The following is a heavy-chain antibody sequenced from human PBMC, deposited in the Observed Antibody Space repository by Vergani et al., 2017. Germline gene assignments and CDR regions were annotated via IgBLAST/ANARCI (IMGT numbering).Heavy chain of an antibody. CDR1: GFTFSSYS. CDR2: ISSSSRTI. Sequence: EVQLVESGGGVVQPGGSLRLSCAASGFTFSSYSMNWVRQAPGKGLEWVTYISSSSRTIYYADSVKGLFTISRDNAKNPLYLQMYRLRAEDTAVYDCAREGAIVPAAWYYGMDVWGQGSTVTGSS. D-gene: IGHD2-2*01. CDR3: AREGAIVPAAWYYGMDV. V-gene: IGHV3-48*01. J-gene: IGHJ6*02.